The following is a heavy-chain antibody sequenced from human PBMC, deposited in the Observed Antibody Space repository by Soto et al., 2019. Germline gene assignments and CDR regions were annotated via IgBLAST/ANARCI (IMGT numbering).Heavy chain of an antibody. D-gene: IGHD3-16*01. V-gene: IGHV2-5*02. CDR1: GFSLSTSGVG. CDR3: AHRRRGSYLDY. CDR2: VYWDDDK. Sequence: QITLKESGPTLVKPTQTLTLTCTFSGFSLSTSGVGVGWIRQPPGKALEWLALVYWDDDKRYSPSLKSRLTLSKVTSKIHVVLTMTNMDPVDTATYFCAHRRRGSYLDYWGQGTLVTVSS. J-gene: IGHJ4*02.